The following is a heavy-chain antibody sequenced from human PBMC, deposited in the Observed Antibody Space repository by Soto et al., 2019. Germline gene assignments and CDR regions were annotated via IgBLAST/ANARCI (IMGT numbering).Heavy chain of an antibody. Sequence: GGSLRLSCAASGFTFRSYAMSWVRQAPGKGLEWASGISGSGISTHYADSVKGRFTVSRDNSKNTLYLQMNSLRAEDTAVYNCAKEPVGPDWYFDLWGRGPLVTVSS. CDR1: GFTFRSYA. CDR3: AKEPVGPDWYFDL. CDR2: ISGSGIST. V-gene: IGHV3-23*01. J-gene: IGHJ2*01.